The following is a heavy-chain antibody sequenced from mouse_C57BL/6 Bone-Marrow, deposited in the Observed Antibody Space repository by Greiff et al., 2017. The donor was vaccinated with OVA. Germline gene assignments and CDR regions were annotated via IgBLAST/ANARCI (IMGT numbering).Heavy chain of an antibody. Sequence: VQLQQPGAELVKPGASVKMSCKASGYTFTSYWITWVKQRPGQGLEWIGDIYPGSGSTNYNEKFKSKATLTVDTSSSTAYMQLSSLTSEDSAVYYCATSFTTVVAEYYFDYWGQGTTLTVSS. CDR2: IYPGSGST. V-gene: IGHV1-55*01. CDR3: ATSFTTVVAEYYFDY. CDR1: GYTFTSYW. J-gene: IGHJ2*01. D-gene: IGHD1-1*01.